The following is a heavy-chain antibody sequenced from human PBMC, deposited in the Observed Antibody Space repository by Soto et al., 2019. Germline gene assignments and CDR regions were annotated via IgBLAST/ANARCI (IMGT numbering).Heavy chain of an antibody. D-gene: IGHD6-19*01. CDR2: ISSSTSYT. CDR3: TREPGYSSGWYDY. CDR1: GFTFSDYY. V-gene: IGHV3-11*05. Sequence: QVQLMESGGGLVKPGGSLRLSCAVSGFTFSDYYMSWLRQAPGRGLEWISYISSSTSYTNYADSVKGRFTISRDNAKHSLYLQMNSLRAEDTAVYYCTREPGYSSGWYDYWGQGTLVTVSS. J-gene: IGHJ4*02.